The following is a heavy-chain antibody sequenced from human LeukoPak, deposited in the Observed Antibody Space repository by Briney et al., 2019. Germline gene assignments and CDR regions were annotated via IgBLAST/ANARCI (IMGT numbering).Heavy chain of an antibody. CDR3: ARRAISGYYYYFDY. J-gene: IGHJ4*02. V-gene: IGHV4-4*09. CDR2: IYTTGST. CDR1: GGSISSNY. Sequence: SETLSLTCSLSGGSISSNYWSWIRQSPGKGLEWIGYIYTTGSTNYNPSLKSRVTISVDTSKNQFSLTLSSVTAADTAVYYCARRAISGYYYYFDYWGQGTLVTASS. D-gene: IGHD3-22*01.